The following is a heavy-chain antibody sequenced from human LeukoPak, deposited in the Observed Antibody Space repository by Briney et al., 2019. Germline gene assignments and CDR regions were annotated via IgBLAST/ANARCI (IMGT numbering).Heavy chain of an antibody. Sequence: PGGSLRLSCAASGFTFSSYSMSWVRQAPGKGLEWVSAISGSGGSTYYADSVKGRFTISRDNSKNTLYLQMNSLRAEDTAVYYCAKDRGSYYVYFDYWGQGTLVTVSS. D-gene: IGHD1-26*01. V-gene: IGHV3-23*01. CDR1: GFTFSSYS. CDR3: AKDRGSYYVYFDY. CDR2: ISGSGGST. J-gene: IGHJ4*02.